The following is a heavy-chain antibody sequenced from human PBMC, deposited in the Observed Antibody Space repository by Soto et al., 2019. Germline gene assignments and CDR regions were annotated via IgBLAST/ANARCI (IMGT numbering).Heavy chain of an antibody. D-gene: IGHD2-8*01. CDR3: SSGHCTNGVCRGYYFDY. V-gene: IGHV3-74*01. J-gene: IGHJ4*02. Sequence: GGSLKLSCAASGFTFRSYSMNLVRQAPGKGLGWVSRINSDGSSTYYADSVKGRFTISRDNAKNTLYLQMNSLGAEDTAVYYCSSGHCTNGVCRGYYFDYWGQGTLVTVSS. CDR1: GFTFRSYS. CDR2: INSDGSST.